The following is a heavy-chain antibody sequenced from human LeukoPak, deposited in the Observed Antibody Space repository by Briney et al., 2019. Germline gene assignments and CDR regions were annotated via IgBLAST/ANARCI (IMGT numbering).Heavy chain of an antibody. J-gene: IGHJ4*02. Sequence: GGSLRLSCAASGFTFSSYGLHWVRQAPDKGLEWVALISYDGSNKFYGDSVKGRFTISRDNSKNTLYLQMNSLRTEDTAVYYCAKDLFYYDKGGFDYWGQGTLVTVSS. CDR3: AKDLFYYDKGGFDY. CDR2: ISYDGSNK. CDR1: GFTFSSYG. D-gene: IGHD3-22*01. V-gene: IGHV3-30*18.